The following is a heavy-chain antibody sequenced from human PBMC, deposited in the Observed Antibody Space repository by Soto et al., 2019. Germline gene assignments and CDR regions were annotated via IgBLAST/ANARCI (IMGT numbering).Heavy chain of an antibody. Sequence: QVQLVQSGAEVKKPGASVKVSCKASGYTFTNFGISWVRQAPGQGLEWMGWISAYNGNTNYAQKFQGRVTVTTDTSTSTAYMEVRSLRFDDTAVYYGARGGTPIDYWGQGTLVTVSS. CDR2: ISAYNGNT. CDR3: ARGGTPIDY. V-gene: IGHV1-18*01. CDR1: GYTFTNFG. D-gene: IGHD3-16*01. J-gene: IGHJ4*02.